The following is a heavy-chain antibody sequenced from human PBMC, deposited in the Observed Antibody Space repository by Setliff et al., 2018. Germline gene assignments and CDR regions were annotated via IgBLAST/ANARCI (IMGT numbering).Heavy chain of an antibody. Sequence: GASVKASCKVSGYTLTELSMHWVRQAPGKGLEWMGGFDPEDGETIYAQKFQGRVTMTEDTSTDTAYMELSSLRSEDTAVYYCATGLPYYDSSGYYLFDYWGQGTLVTVSS. CDR1: GYTLTELS. J-gene: IGHJ4*02. CDR3: ATGLPYYDSSGYYLFDY. V-gene: IGHV1-24*01. D-gene: IGHD3-22*01. CDR2: FDPEDGET.